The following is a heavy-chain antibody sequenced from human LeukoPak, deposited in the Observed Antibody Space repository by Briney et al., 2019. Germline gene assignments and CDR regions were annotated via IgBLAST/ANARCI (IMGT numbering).Heavy chain of an antibody. Sequence: PSETLSLTCAVYGGSFSGYYWSWIRQPPGKGLEWIGEINHSGSTNYNPSLKSRVTISVDTSKNQFSLKLSSVTAADTAVYYCATDRGYLTFDYWGQGTLVTVSS. D-gene: IGHD1-1*01. CDR2: INHSGST. CDR1: GGSFSGYY. CDR3: ATDRGYLTFDY. V-gene: IGHV4-34*01. J-gene: IGHJ4*02.